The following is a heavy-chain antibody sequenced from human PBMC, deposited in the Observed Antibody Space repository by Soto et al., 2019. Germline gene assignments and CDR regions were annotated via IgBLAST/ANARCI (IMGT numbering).Heavy chain of an antibody. J-gene: IGHJ4*02. D-gene: IGHD3-22*01. CDR2: ISSNGGST. V-gene: IGHV3-64D*08. CDR3: VKGRVVVITLFDY. Sequence: GGSLRLSCSASGFTFSSYAMHWVRQAPGKGLEYVSAISSNGGSTYYADSVKGRFTISRDNSKNTLYLQMSSLRAEDTAVYYCVKGRVVVITLFDYWGQGTLVTVSS. CDR1: GFTFSSYA.